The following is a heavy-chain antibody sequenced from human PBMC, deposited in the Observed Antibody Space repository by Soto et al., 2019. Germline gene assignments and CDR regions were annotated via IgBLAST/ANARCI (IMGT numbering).Heavy chain of an antibody. Sequence: EVQLVESGGGLVQPGRSLRLSCAASGFTFDDYAMHWGRQAPGKGLEWVSGISWNSGSIGYADSVKGRFTISRDNAKNSLYLHMNSLRAEDTALYYCAKDVTAAGTWVDYWGQGTLVTVSS. CDR1: GFTFDDYA. CDR2: ISWNSGSI. V-gene: IGHV3-9*01. D-gene: IGHD6-13*01. CDR3: AKDVTAAGTWVDY. J-gene: IGHJ4*02.